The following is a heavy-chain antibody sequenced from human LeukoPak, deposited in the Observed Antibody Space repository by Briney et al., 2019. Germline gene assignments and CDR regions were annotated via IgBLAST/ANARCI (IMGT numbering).Heavy chain of an antibody. J-gene: IGHJ3*02. CDR3: ARTGHTDAFDI. Sequence: ASVKVSCKASGYTLTGYYVHWVRQAPGQGLEWMGWINPNSGGTNFARKFQGRVTVTRDTSISTAYMEVSRLTSDDTAVYYCARTGHTDAFDIWGQGTMATVSS. D-gene: IGHD2-21*01. CDR1: GYTLTGYY. CDR2: INPNSGGT. V-gene: IGHV1-2*02.